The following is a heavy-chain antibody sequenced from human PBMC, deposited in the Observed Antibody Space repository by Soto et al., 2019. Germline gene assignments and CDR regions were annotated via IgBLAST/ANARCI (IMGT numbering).Heavy chain of an antibody. D-gene: IGHD5-12*01. CDR3: ARATQWLRSNDNWFDP. J-gene: IGHJ5*02. CDR1: GGSISSYY. V-gene: IGHV4-59*08. CDR2: IYYSGST. Sequence: XXTLSLACTVSGGSISSYYWSWIRQPPGKGLEWIGYIYYSGSTNYNPSLKSRVTISVDTSKNQFSLKLSSVTAEDTAVYYCARATQWLRSNDNWFDPWGQGTLVTVSS.